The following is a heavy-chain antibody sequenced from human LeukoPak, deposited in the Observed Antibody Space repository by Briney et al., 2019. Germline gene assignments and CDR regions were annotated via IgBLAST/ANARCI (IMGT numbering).Heavy chain of an antibody. J-gene: IGHJ4*02. Sequence: PGRSLRLSCAASGFTFSSYAMHWVRQAPGKGLEWVSAISGSGGSTYYADSVKGRFTISRDNSKNTLYLQMNSLRAEDTAVYYCAKGPYYDSSGYFYWGQGTLVTVSS. CDR2: ISGSGGST. CDR1: GFTFSSYA. V-gene: IGHV3-23*01. D-gene: IGHD3-22*01. CDR3: AKGPYYDSSGYFY.